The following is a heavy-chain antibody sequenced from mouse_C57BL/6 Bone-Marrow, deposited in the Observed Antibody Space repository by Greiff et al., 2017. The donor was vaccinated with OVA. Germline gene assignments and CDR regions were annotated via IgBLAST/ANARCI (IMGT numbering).Heavy chain of an antibody. J-gene: IGHJ1*03. CDR1: GYSITSGYY. CDR3: ADGYDRYFDV. Sequence: ESGPGLVKPSQSLSLTCSVTGYSITSGYYWNWIRQFPGNKLEWMGYISYDGSNNYNPSLKNRISITRDTSKNQFFLKLNSVTTEDTATYYCADGYDRYFDVWGTGTTVTVSS. CDR2: ISYDGSN. V-gene: IGHV3-6*01. D-gene: IGHD2-2*01.